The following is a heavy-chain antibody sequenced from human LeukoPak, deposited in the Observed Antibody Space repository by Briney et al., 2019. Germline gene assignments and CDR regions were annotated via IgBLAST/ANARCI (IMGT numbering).Heavy chain of an antibody. Sequence: SVKVSCKASGGTFSSYAISWVRQAPGQGLEWMGRIIPILGIANYAQKFQGRVTITADKSTSTAYMELSSRRSEDTAVYYCARGAYGDYACYYYYYGMDVWGQGTTVTVSS. D-gene: IGHD4-17*01. J-gene: IGHJ6*02. CDR1: GGTFSSYA. CDR2: IIPILGIA. CDR3: ARGAYGDYACYYYYYGMDV. V-gene: IGHV1-69*04.